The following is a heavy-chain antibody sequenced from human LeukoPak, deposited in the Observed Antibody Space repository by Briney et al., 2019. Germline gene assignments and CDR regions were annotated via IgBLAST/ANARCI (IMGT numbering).Heavy chain of an antibody. J-gene: IGHJ4*02. Sequence: GGSLRLSCAASGFAFSTYGMHWVRQAPGKGLEWVAVIWYDGSNKYYADSVKGRFTISRDNSKNTLYLQMNSLRAEDTAVYYCASAAGPFDNWGQETLVTVSS. D-gene: IGHD6-13*01. CDR2: IWYDGSNK. CDR1: GFAFSTYG. V-gene: IGHV3-33*01. CDR3: ASAAGPFDN.